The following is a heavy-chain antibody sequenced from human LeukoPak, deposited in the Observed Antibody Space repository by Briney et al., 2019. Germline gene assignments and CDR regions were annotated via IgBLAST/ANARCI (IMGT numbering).Heavy chain of an antibody. D-gene: IGHD3-22*01. CDR3: ARVALDSGGDNYGQGAFDY. Sequence: PGGSLTLSCAASGFTFSRYEMNWVRQAPGKRLEWLSYISGSGRTTFYGDSVKGRFTISRDNAKNSLYLQINSLRADDTAVYYCARVALDSGGDNYGQGAFDYWGQGTLVTVSS. V-gene: IGHV3-48*03. J-gene: IGHJ4*02. CDR1: GFTFSRYE. CDR2: ISGSGRTT.